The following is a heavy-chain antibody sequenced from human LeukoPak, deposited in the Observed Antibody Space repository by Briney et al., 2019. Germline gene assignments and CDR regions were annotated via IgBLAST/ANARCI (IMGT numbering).Heavy chain of an antibody. J-gene: IGHJ3*02. CDR3: ARANWIDAFDI. V-gene: IGHV3-74*01. D-gene: IGHD1-20*01. CDR1: GFTFSSHW. CDR2: INSDGSSI. Sequence: GGSLRLSCAASGFTFSSHWMHWVRQAPGKGLVWVSRINSDGSSISYADSVKGRFTISRDNAKNTLYLQMNSLRAEDTAVYYCARANWIDAFDIWGQGTMVTVSS.